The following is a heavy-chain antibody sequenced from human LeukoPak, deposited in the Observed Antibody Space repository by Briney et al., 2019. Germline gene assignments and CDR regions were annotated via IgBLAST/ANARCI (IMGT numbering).Heavy chain of an antibody. CDR1: GYTFTDDY. CDR3: ARSPHILTGENFDF. D-gene: IGHD3-9*01. Sequence: ASVKVSCKASGYTFTDDYIHWVRQAPGQGLEWMGWINVNSGGTNYAQKFYARVTMTRDTSISTAYMELSRLRSGDTAVFYCARSPHILTGENFDFWGQGTLVTVSS. CDR2: INVNSGGT. V-gene: IGHV1-2*02. J-gene: IGHJ4*02.